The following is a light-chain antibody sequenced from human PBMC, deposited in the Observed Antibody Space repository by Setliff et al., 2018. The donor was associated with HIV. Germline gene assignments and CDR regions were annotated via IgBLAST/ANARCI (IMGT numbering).Light chain of an antibody. Sequence: QSVLTQPRSVSGSPGQSVTIACTGTSSDAGDYNFVSWYQLHPGKAPKLIIYDVTKRPSGVPDRFSGSKSANAASLTISGLQAEDEADYYCCSSAGTYTSFFVLGTGTKSPS. CDR3: CSSAGTYTSFFV. J-gene: IGLJ1*01. CDR1: SSDAGDYNF. CDR2: DVT. V-gene: IGLV2-11*01.